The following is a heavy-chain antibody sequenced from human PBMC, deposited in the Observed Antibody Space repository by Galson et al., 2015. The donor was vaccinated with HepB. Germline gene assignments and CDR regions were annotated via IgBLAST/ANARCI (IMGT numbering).Heavy chain of an antibody. Sequence: SLRLSCAASGFTFSSYGMHWVRQAPGKGLEWVAVIWYDGSNKYYADSVKGRFTISRDNSKNTLYLQMNSLRAEDTAVYYCASNDYGGNPGGIDYWGQGTLVTVSS. D-gene: IGHD4-23*01. V-gene: IGHV3-33*01. CDR2: IWYDGSNK. J-gene: IGHJ4*02. CDR3: ASNDYGGNPGGIDY. CDR1: GFTFSSYG.